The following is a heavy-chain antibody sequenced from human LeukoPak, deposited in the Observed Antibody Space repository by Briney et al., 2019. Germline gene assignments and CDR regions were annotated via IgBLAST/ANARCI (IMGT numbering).Heavy chain of an antibody. D-gene: IGHD3-22*01. Sequence: GGSLRLSCAASGFTFSSYGLHWVRQAPGKGLEWVAFIRYDGTNKYYADSVRGRFTISRDNSKNTLYLQMNSLRAADTAVYYCAKDAVYYDNSGYYYFDYWGQGTLVTVSS. CDR1: GFTFSSYG. J-gene: IGHJ4*02. CDR3: AKDAVYYDNSGYYYFDY. CDR2: IRYDGTNK. V-gene: IGHV3-30*02.